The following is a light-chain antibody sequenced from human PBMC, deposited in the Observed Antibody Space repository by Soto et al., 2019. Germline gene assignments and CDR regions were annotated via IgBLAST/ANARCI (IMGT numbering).Light chain of an antibody. CDR3: QHCQPYGDSPPLT. CDR2: GAS. V-gene: IGKV3-20*01. Sequence: EIVLTQSPVTLSCSPGERSTLSFRAGHVVLSNYVAWYQHKPGQAPRLLIFGASTTATGIPDRFSGSGSGTDFTLTISRLEPEDFAVYYCQHCQPYGDSPPLTFGGGTKVDIK. CDR1: HVVLSNY. J-gene: IGKJ4*01.